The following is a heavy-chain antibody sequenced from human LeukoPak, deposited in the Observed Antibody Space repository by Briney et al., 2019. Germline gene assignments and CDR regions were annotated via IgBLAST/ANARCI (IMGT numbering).Heavy chain of an antibody. CDR1: GGSISTSNYY. CDR3: ARLAAGD. V-gene: IGHV4-39*07. D-gene: IGHD6-13*01. Sequence: PSETLSLTCAVSGGSISTSNYYWGWIRQPPGKGLEWIGNIFYSGSTYYGPSLKSRLTISLDTSRNQFSLKLNSVTAADTAVYYCARLAAGDWGQGTLVTVSS. J-gene: IGHJ4*02. CDR2: IFYSGST.